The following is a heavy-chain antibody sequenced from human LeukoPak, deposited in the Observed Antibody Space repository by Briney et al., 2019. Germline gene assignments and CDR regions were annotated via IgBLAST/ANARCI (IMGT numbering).Heavy chain of an antibody. CDR3: ARGMTFWSGSSYGGYYYYMDV. J-gene: IGHJ6*03. D-gene: IGHD3-3*01. Sequence: EASVKVSCKASGYTFTSYDINWVRQATGQGLEWMGWMNPNSGNTGYAQKFQGRVTITRNTSISTAYMELSSLRSEDTAVYYCARGMTFWSGSSYGGYYYYMDVWGKGTTVTVSS. CDR1: GYTFTSYD. CDR2: MNPNSGNT. V-gene: IGHV1-8*01.